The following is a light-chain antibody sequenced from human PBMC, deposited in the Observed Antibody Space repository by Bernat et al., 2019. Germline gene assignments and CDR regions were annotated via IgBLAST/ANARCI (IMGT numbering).Light chain of an antibody. Sequence: DIQMTQSPSSVSASVGDRVTITCRASQRINSWVAWYQQKPGKAPKLLIYAASSLQSGVPSRFSGSGSGTDFTLTISSLQPEDFATYYCPQADSFPITFGQGTRLEIK. CDR3: PQADSFPIT. V-gene: IGKV1-12*01. CDR2: AAS. J-gene: IGKJ5*01. CDR1: QRINSW.